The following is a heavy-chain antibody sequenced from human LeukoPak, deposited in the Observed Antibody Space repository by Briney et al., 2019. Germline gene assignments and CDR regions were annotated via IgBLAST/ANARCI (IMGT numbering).Heavy chain of an antibody. CDR2: VYSSGNT. CDR1: GGSITSGSFY. Sequence: PSETLSLTCTVSGGSITSGSFYWGWIRQPPGKGLEWIASVYSSGNTYYKPSLQSRLTISVDTSKNQFSLKLSSVTAADTAVYYCARAPDLVVPAKPDYWGQGTLVTVSS. V-gene: IGHV4-39*07. J-gene: IGHJ4*02. CDR3: ARAPDLVVPAKPDY. D-gene: IGHD2-2*01.